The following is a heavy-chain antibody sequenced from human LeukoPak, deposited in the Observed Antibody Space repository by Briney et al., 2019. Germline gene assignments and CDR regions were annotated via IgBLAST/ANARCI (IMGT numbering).Heavy chain of an antibody. CDR2: INPNSGGT. CDR3: ARGMLGVEIIVVVVAAWSNYGMDV. J-gene: IGHJ6*02. D-gene: IGHD2-15*01. Sequence: ASVKVSCKASGYTFTGYYMHWVRQAPGQGLEWMGWINPNSGGTNYAQKFQGRVTMTRDTLISTAYMELSRLRSDDTAVYYCARGMLGVEIIVVVVAAWSNYGMDVWGQGTTVTVSS. V-gene: IGHV1-2*02. CDR1: GYTFTGYY.